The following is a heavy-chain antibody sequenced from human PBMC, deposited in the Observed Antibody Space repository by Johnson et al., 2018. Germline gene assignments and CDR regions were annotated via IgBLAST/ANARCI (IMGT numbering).Heavy chain of an antibody. D-gene: IGHD2-15*01. J-gene: IGHJ1*01. CDR2: ISGSSTTI. CDR1: GFSFSAYS. V-gene: IGHV3-48*01. CDR3: ARADIVVVVVAREYFQH. Sequence: VQLVESGGGLVQXGGSXRLXCVGSGFSFSAYSMNWVRQAPGKGPEWLSFISGSSTTIHYAESVKGRFTISRDNAKSSLFLQMNSLRAEDTAVYYCARADIVVVVVAREYFQHWGQGTLVTVSS.